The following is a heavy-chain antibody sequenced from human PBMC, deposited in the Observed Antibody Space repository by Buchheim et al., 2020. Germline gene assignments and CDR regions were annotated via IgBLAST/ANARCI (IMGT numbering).Heavy chain of an antibody. CDR2: IRSSGSP. J-gene: IGHJ4*02. Sequence: QVQLQESGPGLMKPSQTLSLSCTVSGGSISSAGYLWSWIRQSAGKGLEWIGRIRSSGSPAYNPSLSSRVSISIDTSKNQFSLKLTSVTAADTAIYYCAREALRSGYDASDYWGQGTL. V-gene: IGHV4-61*02. CDR1: GGSISSAGYL. CDR3: AREALRSGYDASDY. D-gene: IGHD5-12*01.